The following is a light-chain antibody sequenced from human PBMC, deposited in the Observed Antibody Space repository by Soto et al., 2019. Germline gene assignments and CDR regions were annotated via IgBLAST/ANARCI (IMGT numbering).Light chain of an antibody. CDR2: EVS. Sequence: QSALTQPASVSGSPGQSITISCAGTSSDLGAYKYVSWYQQHPDKAPKLILYEVSRRPSGVSNRFSGSKSVNTASLTISGLLAEDEADYSCSSYTNTGTLVFGTGTKVTVL. J-gene: IGLJ1*01. CDR3: SSYTNTGTLV. V-gene: IGLV2-14*03. CDR1: SSDLGAYKY.